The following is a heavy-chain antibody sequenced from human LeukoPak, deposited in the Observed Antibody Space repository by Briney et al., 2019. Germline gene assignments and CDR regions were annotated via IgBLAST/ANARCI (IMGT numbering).Heavy chain of an antibody. CDR2: IIPILGIA. D-gene: IGHD1-26*01. J-gene: IGHJ6*02. V-gene: IGHV1-69*04. CDR1: GGTFSSYA. Sequence: ASVKVSCKASGGTFSSYAISWVRQAPGQGLEWMGRIIPILGIANYAQKFQGRVTITADKSTSTAYMELSSLRSEDTAVYYCASHAGSGFYYYGMDVWGQGTTVTVSS. CDR3: ASHAGSGFYYYGMDV.